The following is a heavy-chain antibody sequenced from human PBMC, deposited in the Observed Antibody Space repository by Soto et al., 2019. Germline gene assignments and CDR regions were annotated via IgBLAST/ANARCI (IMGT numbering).Heavy chain of an antibody. CDR3: ARVIGSRNYYYSNFFNASAT. CDR1: VQSFSMHS. J-gene: IGHJ6*03. CDR2: IIPIFGTA. D-gene: IGHD3-22*01. V-gene: IGHV1-69*01. Sequence: ALMGWYAESVQSFSMHSSAWVREALGQGLEWMGGIIPIFGTANYAQKFQGSVTITADESRSTAYMELSSVRSEDTGVYYCARVIGSRNYYYSNFFNASATRGNGT.